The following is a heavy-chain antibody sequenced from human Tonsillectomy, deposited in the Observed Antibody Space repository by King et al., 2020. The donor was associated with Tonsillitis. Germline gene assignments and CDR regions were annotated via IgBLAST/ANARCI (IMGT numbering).Heavy chain of an antibody. J-gene: IGHJ4*02. CDR2: IFSSGST. D-gene: IGHD6-19*01. CDR1: GGSISRGSFY. V-gene: IGHV4-61*02. CDR3: AREGAGTFDY. Sequence: VQLQESGPGLVKPSQTLSLTCSVSGGSISRGSFYWSWIRQPAGKGLESIGRIFSSGSTNYNPSLKSRVTISLDMSRNQFSLKLTSVTAADTAVYYCAREGAGTFDYWGQGTLVTVSS.